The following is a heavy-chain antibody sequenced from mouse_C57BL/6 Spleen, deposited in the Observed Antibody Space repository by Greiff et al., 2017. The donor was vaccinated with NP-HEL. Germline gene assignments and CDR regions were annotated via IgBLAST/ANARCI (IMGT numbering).Heavy chain of an antibody. CDR3: ARDYYGSSYGYFDV. D-gene: IGHD1-1*01. J-gene: IGHJ1*03. CDR2: ISYDGSN. Sequence: EVQLVESGPGLVKPSQSLSLTCSVTGYSITSGYYWNWIRQFPGNKLEWMGSISYDGSNNYNPSLKNRISITRDTAKNQFFLKLNSVTTEDTATYYCARDYYGSSYGYFDVWGTGTTVTVSS. CDR1: GYSITSGYY. V-gene: IGHV3-6*01.